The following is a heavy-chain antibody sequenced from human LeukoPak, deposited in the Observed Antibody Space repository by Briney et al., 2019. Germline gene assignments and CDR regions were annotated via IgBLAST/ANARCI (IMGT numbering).Heavy chain of an antibody. J-gene: IGHJ5*02. Sequence: SVKVSCKASGGTFSSYAISWVRQAPGQGLEWMGGIIPIFGTANYAQKFQGRVTITADESTSTAYMELSSLRSEDTAVYSCARGGVAGMNTWFDPWGKGTLVTV. CDR1: GGTFSSYA. CDR2: IIPIFGTA. V-gene: IGHV1-69*01. D-gene: IGHD6-19*01. CDR3: ARGGVAGMNTWFDP.